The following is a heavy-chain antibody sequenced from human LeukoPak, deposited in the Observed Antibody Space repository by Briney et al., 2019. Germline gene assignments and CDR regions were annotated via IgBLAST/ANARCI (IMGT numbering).Heavy chain of an antibody. Sequence: PGGSLRLSCAASGFXFSSYAIHWVRQGPGKGLEWVAVISYDGSNKYYADSVKGRFTISRDNSKNTLYLQMNSLRAEDTAVYYCARGGQSKYDSSGYLNYFDYWGQGTLVTVSS. CDR1: GFXFSSYA. CDR3: ARGGQSKYDSSGYLNYFDY. J-gene: IGHJ4*02. D-gene: IGHD3-22*01. V-gene: IGHV3-30-3*01. CDR2: ISYDGSNK.